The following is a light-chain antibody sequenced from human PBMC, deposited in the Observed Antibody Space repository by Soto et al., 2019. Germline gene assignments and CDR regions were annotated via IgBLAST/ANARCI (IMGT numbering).Light chain of an antibody. CDR3: QQYSTYYRT. V-gene: IGKV1-5*03. J-gene: IGKJ1*01. Sequence: DIQMTQSPSTLSASVGDRVTMTCRASQSISTWLAWYQQKPGKAPKVLIYKASNLESGVPSRFSGSGSGTEFTLTISTLQPDDFATYYCQQYSTYYRTFGQGTKVEIK. CDR2: KAS. CDR1: QSISTW.